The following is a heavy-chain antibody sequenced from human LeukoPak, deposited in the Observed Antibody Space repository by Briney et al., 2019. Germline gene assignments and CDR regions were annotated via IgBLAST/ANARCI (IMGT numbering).Heavy chain of an antibody. J-gene: IGHJ4*02. V-gene: IGHV3-33*07. Sequence: PGGSLRLSCAASGFSVSRNYMSWVRQAPGKGLEWVAVIWYDGSNKYYADSVKGRFTISRDNSKNTVSLQMNSLRAEDTAVYYCARLGSGWSFDFWGQGTLVAVSS. D-gene: IGHD6-19*01. CDR3: ARLGSGWSFDF. CDR1: GFSVSRNY. CDR2: IWYDGSNK.